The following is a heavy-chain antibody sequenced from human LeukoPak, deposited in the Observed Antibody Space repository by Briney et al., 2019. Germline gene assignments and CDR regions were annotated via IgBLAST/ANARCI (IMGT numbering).Heavy chain of an antibody. Sequence: GGSLRLSCAASGFTFDDYAMHWVRQAPGKGLEWVSGISWNSGSIGYADSVKGRFTTSRDNAKNSLYLQMNSLRAEDTALYYCAKDSSGWQTNGGAFDIWGQGTMVTVSS. CDR3: AKDSSGWQTNGGAFDI. J-gene: IGHJ3*02. CDR1: GFTFDDYA. CDR2: ISWNSGSI. D-gene: IGHD6-19*01. V-gene: IGHV3-9*01.